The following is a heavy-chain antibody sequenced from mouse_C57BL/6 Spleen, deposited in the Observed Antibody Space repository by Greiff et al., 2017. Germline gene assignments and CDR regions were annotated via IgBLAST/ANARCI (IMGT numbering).Heavy chain of an antibody. CDR3: AREAGYYYGSSERNAMDY. CDR2: ISDGGSYT. J-gene: IGHJ4*01. CDR1: GFTFSSYA. V-gene: IGHV5-4*01. Sequence: EVKLEESGGGLVKPGGSLKLSCAASGFTFSSYAMSWVRQTPEKRLEWVATISDGGSYTYYPDNVKGRFTISRDNAKNNLYLQMSHLKSEDTAMYYCAREAGYYYGSSERNAMDYWGQGTSVTVSS. D-gene: IGHD1-1*01.